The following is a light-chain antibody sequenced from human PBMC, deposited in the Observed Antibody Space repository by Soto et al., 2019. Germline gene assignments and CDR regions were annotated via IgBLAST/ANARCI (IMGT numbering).Light chain of an antibody. V-gene: IGLV2-23*02. Sequence: QSVLTQPASVSGSPGQSLSISCTGASSDVGRYDLVSWYQQHPGKAPKLIIYEVRKRPSGVSHRFSGSRSGNTASLTISGLQAEDEADYYCQSYDSSHYVFGTGTKVTVL. CDR2: EVR. CDR1: SSDVGRYDL. CDR3: QSYDSSHYV. J-gene: IGLJ1*01.